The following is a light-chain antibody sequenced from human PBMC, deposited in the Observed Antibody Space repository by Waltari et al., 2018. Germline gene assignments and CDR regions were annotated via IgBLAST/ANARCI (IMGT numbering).Light chain of an antibody. Sequence: QSALTPPASVSGSPGQSLPIPFTGTSLDIGNYNYVSWYQTFRGKVPKPMIYDVDKRPSGFSNRFSGSKSGNTASLTISRLQAEDEAHYYCNSYTRSKTWVFGGGTDLTVL. CDR2: DVD. J-gene: IGLJ3*02. V-gene: IGLV2-14*01. CDR3: NSYTRSKTWV. CDR1: SLDIGNYNY.